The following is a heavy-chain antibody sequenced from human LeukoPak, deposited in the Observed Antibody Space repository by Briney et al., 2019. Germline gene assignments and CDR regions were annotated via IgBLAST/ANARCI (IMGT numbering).Heavy chain of an antibody. Sequence: ASVKVSCKASGYTFTSYGISWVRQAPGQGLEWMGWISGYNGHTKYAQKFQGRATMTTDTSTSTAYMELRSLRSDDTAVYYCARDSREVLLWFGEFSPWGQGTLVTVPS. J-gene: IGHJ5*02. CDR3: ARDSREVLLWFGEFSP. CDR2: ISGYNGHT. V-gene: IGHV1-18*01. CDR1: GYTFTSYG. D-gene: IGHD3-10*01.